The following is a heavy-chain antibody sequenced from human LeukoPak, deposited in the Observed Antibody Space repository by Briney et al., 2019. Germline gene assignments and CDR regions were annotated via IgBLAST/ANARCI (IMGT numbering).Heavy chain of an antibody. CDR1: GFTFSTYS. J-gene: IGHJ6*02. V-gene: IGHV3-21*01. CDR2: ISSDSNHR. D-gene: IGHD3-3*01. CDR3: ARVAFGLYVTDV. Sequence: PGGSLRLSCAASGFTFSTYSMNWVRQAPGKGLEWVSSISSDSNHRFYADSLKGRFTISRDNAKNSLYLQLISLRAEDTAVYYCARVAFGLYVTDVWGQGTTVTVSS.